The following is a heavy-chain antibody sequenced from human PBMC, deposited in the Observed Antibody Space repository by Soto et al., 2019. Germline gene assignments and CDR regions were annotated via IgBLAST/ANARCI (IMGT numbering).Heavy chain of an antibody. CDR2: IYPGDSDT. Sequence: PGESLKISCKGSGYSFTSYWIGWVRQMPGKGLEWMGIIYPGDSDTRYSPSFQGQVTISADKSISTAYLQWSSLKASDTAMYYCARLKERYCSGGSYPFDYWGQGTLVTVSS. J-gene: IGHJ4*02. CDR3: ARLKERYCSGGSYPFDY. D-gene: IGHD2-15*01. V-gene: IGHV5-51*01. CDR1: GYSFTSYW.